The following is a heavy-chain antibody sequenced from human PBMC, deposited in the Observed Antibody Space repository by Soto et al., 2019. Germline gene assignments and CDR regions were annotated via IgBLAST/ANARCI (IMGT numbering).Heavy chain of an antibody. CDR1: GFTFSGSA. CDR2: SRSKANSYAT. CDR3: TRRKDDYGDNGGY. Sequence: EVQLVESGGGLVQPGGSLKLSCAASGFTFSGSAMHWVRQASGKGLEWVGRSRSKANSYATAYAASVKGRFTISRDDSKNTAYLQMNSLKTEDTAVYYCTRRKDDYGDNGGYWGQGTLVTVSS. D-gene: IGHD4-17*01. J-gene: IGHJ4*02. V-gene: IGHV3-73*02.